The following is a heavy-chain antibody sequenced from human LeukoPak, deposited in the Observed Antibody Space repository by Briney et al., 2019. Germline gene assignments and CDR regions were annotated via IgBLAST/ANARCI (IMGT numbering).Heavy chain of an antibody. CDR3: ARDRELGS. V-gene: IGHV4-59*01. D-gene: IGHD3-10*01. CDR1: GGSISVYY. CDR2: FYNSGST. J-gene: IGHJ5*02. Sequence: SETLSLTRTVSGGSISVYYWSWIRQPPGKSLEWLGYFYNSGSTDYNPSLRSRVTISVDTSKNQFSLKLSSLTAADTAVYYCARDRELGSWGQGILVTVSA.